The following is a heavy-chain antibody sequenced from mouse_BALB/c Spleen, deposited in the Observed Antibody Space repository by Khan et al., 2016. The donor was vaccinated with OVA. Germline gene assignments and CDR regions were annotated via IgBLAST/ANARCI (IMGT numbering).Heavy chain of an antibody. CDR3: ARTGRIKY. Sequence: EVQLQESGPGLVKPSQSLSLTCTVTGYSITSGYGWNWIRQLPGNKLEWMGYISYSGSTNYNPSLKSRISITRATSKNQFFLQLTSVTTKATATFYCARTGRIKYWGQGTTLTVSS. CDR2: ISYSGST. CDR1: GYSITSGYG. J-gene: IGHJ2*01. D-gene: IGHD1-1*01. V-gene: IGHV3-1*02.